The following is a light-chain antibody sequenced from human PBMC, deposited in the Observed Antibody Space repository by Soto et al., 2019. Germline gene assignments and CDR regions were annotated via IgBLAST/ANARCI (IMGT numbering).Light chain of an antibody. Sequence: DIQLTQSPSFLSASVGDRVTITCRASQGISSYLAWYQQKPGKAPKLLIYAASTLQSGVPSRFSGSGSGTEFTLTIISLQPEDFATYYCQQLDSYSTFGQGTRLDIK. V-gene: IGKV1-9*01. CDR1: QGISSY. CDR3: QQLDSYST. CDR2: AAS. J-gene: IGKJ5*01.